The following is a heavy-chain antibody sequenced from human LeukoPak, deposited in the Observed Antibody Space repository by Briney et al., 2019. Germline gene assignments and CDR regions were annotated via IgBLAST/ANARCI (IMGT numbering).Heavy chain of an antibody. V-gene: IGHV4-59*01. CDR1: GGSISSYY. Sequence: SETLSLTCTVSGGSISSYYWSWIRQPPGKGLEWIGYIYYSGSTNYNPSLKSRVTISVDTSKNQFSLKLSSVTAADTAVYYCARYYYGSGSYTPAYYMDVWGKGTTVTISS. D-gene: IGHD3-10*01. CDR3: ARYYYGSGSYTPAYYMDV. CDR2: IYYSGST. J-gene: IGHJ6*03.